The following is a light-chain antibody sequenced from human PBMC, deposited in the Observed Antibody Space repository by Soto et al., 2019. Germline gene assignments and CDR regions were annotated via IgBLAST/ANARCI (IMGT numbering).Light chain of an antibody. CDR2: GAS. CDR1: QGIGND. Sequence: AIQMTQSPSSLSASVGDGVTITCRASQGIGNDLGWYQQKPGKAPKLLIYGASSVQSGVPSRFSGSGSGTDFTLTISSLQPEDFATYYCLQDYNYPLTFGGGTKVDIK. V-gene: IGKV1-6*01. J-gene: IGKJ4*01. CDR3: LQDYNYPLT.